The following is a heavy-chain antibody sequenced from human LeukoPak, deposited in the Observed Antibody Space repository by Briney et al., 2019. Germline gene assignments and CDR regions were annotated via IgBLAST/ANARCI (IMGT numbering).Heavy chain of an antibody. Sequence: GGSLRLSCAASGFNFNTYTMNWVRQAPGKGLEWVSSITYNSIYIYYADSLEGRFAISRDNVKNSLYLQLSSLRAEDTAVYYCARGSLIDFWGRGTLVSVSS. CDR3: ARGSLIDF. CDR1: GFNFNTYT. CDR2: ITYNSIYI. D-gene: IGHD3-3*01. V-gene: IGHV3-21*01. J-gene: IGHJ4*02.